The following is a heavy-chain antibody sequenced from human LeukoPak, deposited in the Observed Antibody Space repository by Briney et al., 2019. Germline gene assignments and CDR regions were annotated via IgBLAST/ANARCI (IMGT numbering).Heavy chain of an antibody. CDR1: GFTVSSNY. V-gene: IGHV3-66*01. Sequence: GGSLRLSCAASGFTVSSNYMSWVRQAPGKGLEWVSVIYSGGSTYYADSVKGRFTISRDNAKNSVSLQMNSLRAEDTAVYYCVIDSWELRGYWGQGTLVTVSS. CDR2: IYSGGST. J-gene: IGHJ4*02. CDR3: VIDSWELRGY. D-gene: IGHD1-26*01.